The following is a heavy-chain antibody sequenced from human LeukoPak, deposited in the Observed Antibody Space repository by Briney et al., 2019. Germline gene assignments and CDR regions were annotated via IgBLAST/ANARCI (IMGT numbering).Heavy chain of an antibody. J-gene: IGHJ6*03. CDR1: GGTFSSYA. CDR3: ARAGDIVVVVAADYYYMDV. D-gene: IGHD2-15*01. Sequence: ASVKVSCKASGGTFSSYAISWVRQAPGQGLEWMGWISAYNGNTNYAQKLQGRVTMTTDTSTSTAYMELRSLRSDDTAVYYCARAGDIVVVVAADYYYMDVWGKGTTVTISS. V-gene: IGHV1-18*01. CDR2: ISAYNGNT.